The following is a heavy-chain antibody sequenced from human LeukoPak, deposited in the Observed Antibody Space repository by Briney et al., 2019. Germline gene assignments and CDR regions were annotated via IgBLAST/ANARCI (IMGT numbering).Heavy chain of an antibody. V-gene: IGHV3-30*07. J-gene: IGHJ4*02. CDR1: GFTFSSYA. CDR3: GRWGVNAGLDY. CDR2: ISYDGSNK. D-gene: IGHD3-10*01. Sequence: GGSLRLSCAASGFTFSSYAMHWVRQAPGKGLEWVAVISYDGSNKYYADSVKGRFTISRDNSKNTLYLQMNSLRVEDAGFYYCGRWGVNAGLDYWGQGSLVTVSS.